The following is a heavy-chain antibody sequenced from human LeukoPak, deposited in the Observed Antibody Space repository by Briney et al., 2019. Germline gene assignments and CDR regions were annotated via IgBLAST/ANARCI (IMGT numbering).Heavy chain of an antibody. V-gene: IGHV3-53*01. CDR1: GFIVTSRY. Sequence: PGGSLRLSCAASGFIVTSRYINWVRQAPGKGLEWVSTIYTGGSTSFSDSVKGRFTISRDNSKNTVSLRMNSLRAEDTAVYYCARTFYGSGSLLGEAFDVWGQGTMVTVSS. J-gene: IGHJ3*01. CDR2: IYTGGST. CDR3: ARTFYGSGSLLGEAFDV. D-gene: IGHD3-10*01.